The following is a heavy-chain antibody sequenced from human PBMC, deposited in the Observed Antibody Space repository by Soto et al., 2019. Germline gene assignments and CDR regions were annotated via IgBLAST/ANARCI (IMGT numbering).Heavy chain of an antibody. D-gene: IGHD3-3*01. CDR1: GGSISSGDYY. CDR2: IYYSGST. J-gene: IGHJ5*02. CDR3: ARYYDFWSGLSWFDP. V-gene: IGHV4-30-4*01. Sequence: TSETLSLTCTVSGGSISSGDYYWSWIRHPPGKGLEWIGYIYYSGSTYYNPSLKSRVTISVDTSKNQFSLKLSSVTAADTAVYYCARYYDFWSGLSWFDPWGQGTLVTVSS.